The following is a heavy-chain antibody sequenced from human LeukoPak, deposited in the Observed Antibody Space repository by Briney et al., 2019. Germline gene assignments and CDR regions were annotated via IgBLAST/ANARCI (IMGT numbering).Heavy chain of an antibody. V-gene: IGHV3-7*01. Sequence: GRSLRLSCAASGFTFSSYWMSWVSQAPGKGLEWVANIKQDGSEKYYVDSVKGRFTISRDNAKNSLYLQMNSLRAEDTAVYYCAREHSSSHYYYYYMDVWGKGTTVTVSS. CDR3: AREHSSSHYYYYYMDV. CDR1: GFTFSSYW. D-gene: IGHD6-13*01. CDR2: IKQDGSEK. J-gene: IGHJ6*03.